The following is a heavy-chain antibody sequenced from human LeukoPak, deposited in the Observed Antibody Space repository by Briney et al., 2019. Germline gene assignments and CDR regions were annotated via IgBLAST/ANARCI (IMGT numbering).Heavy chain of an antibody. CDR1: GFTFSTYW. V-gene: IGHV3-23*01. Sequence: PGGSLRLSCAASGFTFSTYWMSWGRQAPGKGLEWVSGISGSGGSTFYADSVKGRFTISRENSKKTLYLQMNSLRAEDTAIYYCANEDGNSGDAFDIWGQGTMVTVSS. CDR3: ANEDGNSGDAFDI. CDR2: ISGSGGST. J-gene: IGHJ3*02. D-gene: IGHD4-23*01.